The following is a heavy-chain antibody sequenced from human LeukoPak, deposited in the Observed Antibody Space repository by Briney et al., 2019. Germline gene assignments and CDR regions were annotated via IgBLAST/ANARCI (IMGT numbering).Heavy chain of an antibody. Sequence: SETLSLTCTVSGGSISSYYWSWIRQPPGKGLEWIGYIYYSGSTNYNPSLKSRVTISVDTSKNQFSLKLSSVTAADTAVYYCASASGLWFGESPYAFDIWGQGTMVTVSS. CDR2: IYYSGST. CDR3: ASASGLWFGESPYAFDI. D-gene: IGHD3-10*01. V-gene: IGHV4-59*01. J-gene: IGHJ3*02. CDR1: GGSISSYY.